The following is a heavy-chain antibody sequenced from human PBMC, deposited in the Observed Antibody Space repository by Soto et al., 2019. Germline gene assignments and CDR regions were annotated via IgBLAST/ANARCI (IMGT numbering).Heavy chain of an antibody. V-gene: IGHV1-69*01. CDR2: IIPIFGTA. CDR1: GGTFSSYA. CDR3: ARGGPDGAVAGSGAD. J-gene: IGHJ4*02. Sequence: QVQLVQSGAEVKKPGSSVKVSCKASGGTFSSYAISWVRQAPGQGLEWMGGIIPIFGTANYAQKFQGRVKITAEESTSTADMELSSMRSEDTAVYYCARGGPDGAVAGSGADWGQGTLVTVSS. D-gene: IGHD6-19*01.